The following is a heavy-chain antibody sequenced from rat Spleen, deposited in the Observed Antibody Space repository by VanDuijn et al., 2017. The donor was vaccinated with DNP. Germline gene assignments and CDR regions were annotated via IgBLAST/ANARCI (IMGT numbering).Heavy chain of an antibody. J-gene: IGHJ2*01. CDR3: ARSVQLDYFDY. CDR2: INGAGST. V-gene: IGHV3-3*01. D-gene: IGHD1-5*01. Sequence: EVLLQESGPGLVKPSQSLSLTCSVTFYSITSSYKWNWIRKFPENKLEWMGHINGAGSTNYNPSLKSRISITRDTSKNQFFLQVNSVTTEDTATYYCARSVQLDYFDYWGQGVMVTVSS. CDR1: FYSITSSYK.